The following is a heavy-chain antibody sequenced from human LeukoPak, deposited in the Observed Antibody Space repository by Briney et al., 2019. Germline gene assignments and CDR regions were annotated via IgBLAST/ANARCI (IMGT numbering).Heavy chain of an antibody. CDR3: ARSVSSSWDFDY. J-gene: IGHJ4*02. D-gene: IGHD6-13*01. V-gene: IGHV4-59*08. CDR1: GGSISSYY. CDR2: IYYSGST. Sequence: SETLSLTCTVSGGSISSYYWSWIRQPPGKGLEWIGYIYYSGSTNYNPSLKSRVTISVDTSKNQFSLKLSSVTAADTAVYYCARSVSSSWDFDYWGQGTLVTVPS.